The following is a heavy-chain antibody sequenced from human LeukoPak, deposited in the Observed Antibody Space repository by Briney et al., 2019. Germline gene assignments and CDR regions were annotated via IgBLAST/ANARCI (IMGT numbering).Heavy chain of an antibody. D-gene: IGHD2-2*01. CDR2: IIPILGIA. Sequence: ASVKVSCKASGGTFSSYTISWVRQAPGQGLEWMGRIIPILGIANYAQKFQGRVTITADKSTSTAYMELSSLRSEDTAVYYCARDLGPYQLLRYDAFDIWGQGTMVTVSS. CDR3: ARDLGPYQLLRYDAFDI. J-gene: IGHJ3*02. CDR1: GGTFSSYT. V-gene: IGHV1-69*04.